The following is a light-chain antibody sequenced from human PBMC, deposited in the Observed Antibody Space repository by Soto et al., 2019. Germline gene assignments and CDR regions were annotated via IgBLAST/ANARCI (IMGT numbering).Light chain of an antibody. Sequence: QSALTQPASVSGSPGQSITISCTGTSSDVGIYNYVSWYQQHPGKAPKLMIYDVSNRPSGVSNRFSGSKSGSTASLIISGLQAEDEADYHCGSYTTSSTYVFGSGTKVTVL. V-gene: IGLV2-14*01. CDR3: GSYTTSSTYV. CDR1: SSDVGIYNY. J-gene: IGLJ1*01. CDR2: DVS.